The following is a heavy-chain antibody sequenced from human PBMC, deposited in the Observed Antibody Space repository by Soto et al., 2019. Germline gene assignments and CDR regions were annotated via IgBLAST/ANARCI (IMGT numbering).Heavy chain of an antibody. D-gene: IGHD4-17*01. V-gene: IGHV3-30*18. Sequence: QVQLVESGGGVVQPGRSLRLSCAASGFTFSSYGMHWVRQAPGKGLEWVAVISYDGSNKYYADSVKGRFTISRDNSKNTLYLQMNSLRAEDTAVYYCAKDDGDYTIDYWGQGTLVTVSS. CDR1: GFTFSSYG. CDR2: ISYDGSNK. CDR3: AKDDGDYTIDY. J-gene: IGHJ4*02.